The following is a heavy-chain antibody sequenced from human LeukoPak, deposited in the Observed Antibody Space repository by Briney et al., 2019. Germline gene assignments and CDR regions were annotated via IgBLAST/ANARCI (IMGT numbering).Heavy chain of an antibody. V-gene: IGHV4-31*03. D-gene: IGHD2-21*01. J-gene: IGHJ5*02. CDR2: IYYSGST. Sequence: SETLSLTCTVSGGSISSGGYYWSCIRQHPGKGLEWIVYIYYSGSTYYNPSLKSRVTISVDTSKNQFSLKLSSVTAADTAVYYCARGGTRQPLFRNWFDPWGQGTLVTVSS. CDR1: GGSISSGGYY. CDR3: ARGGTRQPLFRNWFDP.